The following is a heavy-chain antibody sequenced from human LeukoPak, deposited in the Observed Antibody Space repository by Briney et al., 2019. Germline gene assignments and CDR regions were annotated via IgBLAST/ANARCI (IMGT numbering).Heavy chain of an antibody. CDR3: ARDKTRWYFDL. CDR2: IDTSGGT. CDR1: GGSISSGSCC. V-gene: IGHV4-61*02. Sequence: SETLSLTCTVSGGSISSGSCCWSWIRQAAGKGLEWIGRIDTSGGTNYNPSLKSRVTISIDTSKNQVSLKVSSGTAADTAVYYCARDKTRWYFDLWGRGTLVTVSS. J-gene: IGHJ2*01.